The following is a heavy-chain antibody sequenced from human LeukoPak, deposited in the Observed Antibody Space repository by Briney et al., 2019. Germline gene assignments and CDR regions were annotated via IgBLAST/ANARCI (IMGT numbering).Heavy chain of an antibody. V-gene: IGHV1-69*13. CDR1: GGTFSSYA. CDR2: IIPIFGTA. CDR3: ARDKNENRYYYYGMDV. Sequence: ASVKVSCKASGGTFSSYAISWVRQAPGQGLGWMGGIIPIFGTANYAQKFQGRVTITADESTSTAYMELSSLRSEDTAVYYCARDKNENRYYYYGMDVWGQGTTVTVSS. D-gene: IGHD1-1*01. J-gene: IGHJ6*02.